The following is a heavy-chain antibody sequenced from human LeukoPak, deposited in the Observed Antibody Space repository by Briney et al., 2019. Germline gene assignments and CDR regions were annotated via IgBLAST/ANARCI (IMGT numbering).Heavy chain of an antibody. CDR2: MHSGST. Sequence: SETLSLTCTVSGGSISSYYWNWIRQPAGKGLEWIGRMHSGSTNYNPSLESRLTLSLDTSKNQFSLKPRSVTAADTAVYYCARDRGSGSFEGWGQGTLVTVSS. J-gene: IGHJ4*02. V-gene: IGHV4-4*07. D-gene: IGHD3-10*01. CDR3: ARDRGSGSFEG. CDR1: GGSISSYY.